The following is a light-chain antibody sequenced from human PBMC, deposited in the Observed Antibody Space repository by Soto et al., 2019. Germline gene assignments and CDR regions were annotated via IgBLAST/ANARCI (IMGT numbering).Light chain of an antibody. CDR3: SSYASGSVYV. CDR1: ISDVGSYNL. Sequence: QSVLTQPASVSGSPGQSLTISCSGTISDVGSYNLVSWYQQHPGKAPNHMIFEVSNRPSGVYPRFSGSKSGNTASLTISGLQAEDEADYYCSSYASGSVYVFGTGTKVTVL. V-gene: IGLV2-14*02. J-gene: IGLJ1*01. CDR2: EVS.